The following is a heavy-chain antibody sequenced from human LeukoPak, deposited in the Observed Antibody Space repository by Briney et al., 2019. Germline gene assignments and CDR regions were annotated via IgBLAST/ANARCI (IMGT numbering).Heavy chain of an antibody. CDR2: INQDGSEE. CDR3: ARDGSKSCSGGSCYLNWFDP. Sequence: GGSLRLSCGASGFSFSDYWMTWVRQAPGKGLEWVANINQDGSEEYYVASVKGRFTISRDNAKNSLYLQMTSLRAEDTAVYYCARDGSKSCSGGSCYLNWFDPWGQGTLVTFPS. D-gene: IGHD2-15*01. CDR1: GFSFSDYW. J-gene: IGHJ5*02. V-gene: IGHV3-7*01.